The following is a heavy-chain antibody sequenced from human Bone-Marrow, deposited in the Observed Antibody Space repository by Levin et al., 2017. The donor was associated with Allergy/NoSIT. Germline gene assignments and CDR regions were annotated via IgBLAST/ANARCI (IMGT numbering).Heavy chain of an antibody. CDR2: IDWDDDK. CDR1: GFSLSPSGMR. Sequence: VSGPTLVKPTQTRTRTCTFSGFSLSPSGMRVSWIRQPPGKALEWLARIDWDDDKFYSTSLKTRLTISKDTSKNQVVLTMTNMDPVDTATYYCARMYYYGSGSYPDAFDIWGQGTMVTGSS. D-gene: IGHD3-10*01. J-gene: IGHJ3*02. CDR3: ARMYYYGSGSYPDAFDI. V-gene: IGHV2-70*04.